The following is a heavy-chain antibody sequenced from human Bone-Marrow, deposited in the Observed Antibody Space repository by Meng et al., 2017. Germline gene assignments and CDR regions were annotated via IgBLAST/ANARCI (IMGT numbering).Heavy chain of an antibody. V-gene: IGHV3-30*04. Sequence: GESLKIPCEASGFSVSRYTLHWVRQAPGKGLEWVAVISRDGSIKSYAAFVKGRFTISRNNSKSTLFLQMNSLRVEDTAMFYCARPAYSGSSTSDEAFDIWGQGTMVTVSS. D-gene: IGHD1-26*01. J-gene: IGHJ3*02. CDR1: GFSVSRYT. CDR2: ISRDGSIK. CDR3: ARPAYSGSSTSDEAFDI.